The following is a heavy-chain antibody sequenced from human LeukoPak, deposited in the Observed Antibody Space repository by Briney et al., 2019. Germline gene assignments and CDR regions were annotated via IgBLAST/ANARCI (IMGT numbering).Heavy chain of an antibody. V-gene: IGHV4-61*02. CDR2: IYTSGST. J-gene: IGHJ6*03. Sequence: SETLSLTCTVSGGSISSGSYYWSWIRQPAGKGLEWIGRIYTSGSTNYNPSLKSRVTISVDTSKNQFSLKLSSVTAADTAVYYCARGLRAAATKYYYMDVWGKGTTVTVSS. CDR1: GGSISSGSYY. D-gene: IGHD6-13*01. CDR3: ARGLRAAATKYYYMDV.